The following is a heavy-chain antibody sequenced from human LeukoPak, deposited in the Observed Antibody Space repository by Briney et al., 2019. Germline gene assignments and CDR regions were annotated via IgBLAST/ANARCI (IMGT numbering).Heavy chain of an antibody. CDR3: ASLESGGGSYSFDY. V-gene: IGHV4-34*01. CDR1: GGSFSGYY. CDR2: INHSGST. D-gene: IGHD1-26*01. J-gene: IGHJ4*02. Sequence: PSETLSLTCAVCGGSFSGYYWSWIRQPPGKGLEWIGEINHSGSTNYNPSLKSRVTISVDTSKNQFSLKLSPVTAADTAVYYCASLESGGGSYSFDYWGQGTLLTVSS.